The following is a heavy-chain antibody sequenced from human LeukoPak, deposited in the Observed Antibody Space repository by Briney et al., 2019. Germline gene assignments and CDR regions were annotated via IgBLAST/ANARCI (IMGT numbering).Heavy chain of an antibody. CDR3: ARGGGYTYGLPLDY. CDR2: ISSSSSHI. D-gene: IGHD5-18*01. J-gene: IGHJ4*02. Sequence: GGSLRLSCAASGFTFSNYNMNWVRQAPGKGLEWVSSISSSSSHIFYADSVKGRFTISRDNAKNSLNLQMNRLRAEDTAVYYCARGGGYTYGLPLDYWGQGTLVTVSS. V-gene: IGHV3-21*01. CDR1: GFTFSNYN.